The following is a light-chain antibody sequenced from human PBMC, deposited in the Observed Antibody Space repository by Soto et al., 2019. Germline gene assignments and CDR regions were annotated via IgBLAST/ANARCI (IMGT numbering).Light chain of an antibody. V-gene: IGKV1-39*01. CDR1: QSITNY. CDR2: AAS. Sequence: DIPMTQSPSSLSASVGDRVTITCRASQSITNYLNWYQQKVGKAPQLLIYAASTLQSGVPSRFSGIGSGTDFTLTINNLQPEDFATYYYQQSYSRPLTFGGGTKVE. J-gene: IGKJ4*01. CDR3: QQSYSRPLT.